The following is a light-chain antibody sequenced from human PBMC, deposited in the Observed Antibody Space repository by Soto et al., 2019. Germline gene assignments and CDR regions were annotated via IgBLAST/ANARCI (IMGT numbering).Light chain of an antibody. CDR1: QSVSSK. Sequence: EIVMTQSPATLSVSPGERAALSCRASQSVSSKLAWYRQRPGQAPRLVIYDTSTRATGVPARFSGSGSGTEFTLTISSLQSEDFVVYYCQQYNSWPPITFGQGTRLEI. J-gene: IGKJ5*01. CDR3: QQYNSWPPIT. CDR2: DTS. V-gene: IGKV3-15*01.